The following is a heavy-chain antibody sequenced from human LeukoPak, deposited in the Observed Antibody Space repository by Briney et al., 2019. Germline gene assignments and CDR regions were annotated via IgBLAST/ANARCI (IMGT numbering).Heavy chain of an antibody. J-gene: IGHJ5*02. CDR2: IDPSDSYT. Sequence: GESLKISCKGAGYSFTSYWIIWVRQMPGKGLEWLGRIDPSDSYTNYSPSFQGHVTISADKSISTAYLQWTSLKASDTAMNYYASQYSGYDSWLELWGQGTLVTVSS. CDR3: ASQYSGYDSWLEL. CDR1: GYSFTSYW. V-gene: IGHV5-10-1*01. D-gene: IGHD5-12*01.